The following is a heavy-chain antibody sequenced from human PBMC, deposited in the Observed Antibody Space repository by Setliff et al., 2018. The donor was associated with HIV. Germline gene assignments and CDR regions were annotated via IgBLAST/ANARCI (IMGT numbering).Heavy chain of an antibody. CDR1: GYTFTGYY. Sequence: ASVKVSCKASGYTFTGYYMHWVRQAPGQGLEWMGRINPNSGGTNYAQKFQGRVTMTRDTSISTAYMELSRLRSDDTVVYYCARGGVCTSTSCGGNYYYGMDVWGQGTTVTVSS. CDR3: ARGGVCTSTSCGGNYYYGMDV. J-gene: IGHJ6*02. D-gene: IGHD2-2*01. CDR2: INPNSGGT. V-gene: IGHV1-2*05.